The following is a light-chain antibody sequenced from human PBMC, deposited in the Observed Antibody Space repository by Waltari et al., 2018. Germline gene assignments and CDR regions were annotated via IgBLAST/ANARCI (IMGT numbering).Light chain of an antibody. CDR1: SSDVGAYNY. Sequence: QYALTQPPSASGSPGQSVTISCTGTSSDVGAYNYVSWYQHHPGKAPKRMIYEVTKLPPGVPARLSGSQSGNTASLTVSGLQAEDEADYYCSSYAGSNNYVFGTGTKVTVL. V-gene: IGLV2-8*01. CDR3: SSYAGSNNYV. CDR2: EVT. J-gene: IGLJ1*01.